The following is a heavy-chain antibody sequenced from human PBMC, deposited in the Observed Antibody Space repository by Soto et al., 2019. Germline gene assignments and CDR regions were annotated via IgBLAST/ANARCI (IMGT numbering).Heavy chain of an antibody. V-gene: IGHV3-30-3*01. D-gene: IGHD2-15*01. Sequence: PGGSLRLSCAASGFTFSSYAMPWVRQAPGKGLEWVAVISYDGSNKYYADSVKGRFTISIDNSKNTLYLQMNSLRAEDTAVYYCSRVNRYCSGGSFYGEYWGQGTLVSASS. J-gene: IGHJ4*02. CDR3: SRVNRYCSGGSFYGEY. CDR2: ISYDGSNK. CDR1: GFTFSSYA.